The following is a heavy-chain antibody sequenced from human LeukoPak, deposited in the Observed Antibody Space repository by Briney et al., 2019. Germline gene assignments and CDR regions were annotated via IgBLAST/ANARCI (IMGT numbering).Heavy chain of an antibody. CDR1: GDTFTGYY. Sequence: ASVKVSCKASGDTFTGYYIHWVRQAPGQGLEWMGGIIPIFGTANYAQKFQGRVTITADESTSTAYMELSSLRSEDTAVYYCARSQGIVVVPAAFRHYMDVWGKGTTVTISS. CDR2: IIPIFGTA. D-gene: IGHD2-2*01. CDR3: ARSQGIVVVPAAFRHYMDV. J-gene: IGHJ6*03. V-gene: IGHV1-69*13.